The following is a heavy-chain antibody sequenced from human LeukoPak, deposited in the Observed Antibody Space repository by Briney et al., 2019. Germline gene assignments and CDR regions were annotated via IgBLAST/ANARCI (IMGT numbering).Heavy chain of an antibody. CDR2: INHRGST. J-gene: IGHJ3*02. V-gene: IGHV4-34*01. Sequence: PSHTLSLTCAVDGGSVSDSYWSWIRQPPGKGLEWLGEINHRGSTNYSPSLKSRDTISVRTSKNQVSLKLTSVTAADTAVYYGARSHPLLRFLEWEGHDAFDIWGQGTMVTVSS. CDR3: ARSHPLLRFLEWEGHDAFDI. CDR1: GGSVSDSY. D-gene: IGHD3-3*01.